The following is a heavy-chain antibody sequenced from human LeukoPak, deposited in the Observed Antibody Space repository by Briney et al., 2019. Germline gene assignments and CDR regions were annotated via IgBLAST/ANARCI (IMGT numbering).Heavy chain of an antibody. V-gene: IGHV1-69*13. J-gene: IGHJ5*02. Sequence: ASVKVSCKASGGTFSSYAISWVRQAPGQGLEWMGGIIPIFGTANYAQKFQGRVTITADESTSTAHMELSSLRSEDTAVYYCARLGYCSGGSCYGYWFDPWGQGTLVTVSS. CDR3: ARLGYCSGGSCYGYWFDP. D-gene: IGHD2-15*01. CDR2: IIPIFGTA. CDR1: GGTFSSYA.